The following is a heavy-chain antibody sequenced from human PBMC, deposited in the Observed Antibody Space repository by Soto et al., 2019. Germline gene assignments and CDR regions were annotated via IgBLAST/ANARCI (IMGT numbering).Heavy chain of an antibody. V-gene: IGHV1-18*01. J-gene: IGHJ4*02. CDR2: ISACNGNT. CDR3: ARGTYGGWYYFDY. D-gene: IGHD6-19*01. Sequence: ASAKVSCKASGYTFTSYGISWVRRAPGQGLEWMGWISACNGNTNYAQKLRGRVTMTTDTSTSTAYMELRSLRSDDTAVYYCARGTYGGWYYFDYWGQGTLVTASS. CDR1: GYTFTSYG.